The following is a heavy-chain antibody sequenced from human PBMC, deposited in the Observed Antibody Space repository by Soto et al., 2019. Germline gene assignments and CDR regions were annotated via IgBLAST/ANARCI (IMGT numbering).Heavy chain of an antibody. D-gene: IGHD2-21*01. CDR2: LNPGNGNT. V-gene: IGHV1-3*01. Sequence: QVQLVQSRAEVKEPGASVKVSCRASGYTFTNYAIHWVRQAPGQTLEWMGWLNPGNGNTKYPQKSQGRVTITRDTSASTAYMFLSSLISEDTAVYYCARDQGIPYCGGDCYSDWYFDLWGRGTLVTVSS. J-gene: IGHJ2*01. CDR1: GYTFTNYA. CDR3: ARDQGIPYCGGDCYSDWYFDL.